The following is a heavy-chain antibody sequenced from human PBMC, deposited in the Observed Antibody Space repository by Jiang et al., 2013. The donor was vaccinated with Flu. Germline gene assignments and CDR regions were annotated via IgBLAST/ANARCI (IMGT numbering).Heavy chain of an antibody. D-gene: IGHD3-9*01. CDR2: IYWDDDK. Sequence: KPTQTLTLTCTFSGFSFTASGVAVGWIRQPPGKALEWLALIYWDDDKRYSPSLKSRLTITKDTSKNQVILRMTNMDPVDTATYYCVHRRDDILSSYYILDFWGQGTPVTVSS. CDR1: GFSFTASGVA. J-gene: IGHJ4*02. CDR3: VHRRDDILSSYYILDF. V-gene: IGHV2-5*02.